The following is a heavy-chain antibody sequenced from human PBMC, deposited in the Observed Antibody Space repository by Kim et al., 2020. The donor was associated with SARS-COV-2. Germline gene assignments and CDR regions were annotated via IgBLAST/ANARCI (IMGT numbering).Heavy chain of an antibody. J-gene: IGHJ5*02. V-gene: IGHV4-34*01. CDR2: INHSGST. CDR3: ALSRSPHNWFDP. CDR1: GGSFSGYY. Sequence: SETLSLTCAVYGGSFSGYYWSWIRQPPGKGLEWIGEINHSGSTNYNPSLKSRVTISVDTSKNQFSLKLSSVTAADTAVYYCALSRSPHNWFDPWSQGTLVTVSS.